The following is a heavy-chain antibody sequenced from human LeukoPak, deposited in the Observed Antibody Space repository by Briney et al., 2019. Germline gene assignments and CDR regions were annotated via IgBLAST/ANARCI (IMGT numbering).Heavy chain of an antibody. D-gene: IGHD3-10*02. Sequence: ASVKVSCKASGYTFTGYYMHWVRQAPGQGLEWMGWINPNSGDTNYAQKFQGRVTMTRDTSISTAYMELSSLRSEDTAIYYCARAVRGVIGYDFYMDVWGEGTTVTISS. CDR3: ARAVRGVIGYDFYMDV. J-gene: IGHJ6*03. CDR1: GYTFTGYY. CDR2: INPNSGDT. V-gene: IGHV1-2*02.